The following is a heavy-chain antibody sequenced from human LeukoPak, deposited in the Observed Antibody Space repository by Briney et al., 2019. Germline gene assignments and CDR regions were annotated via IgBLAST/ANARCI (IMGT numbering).Heavy chain of an antibody. D-gene: IGHD3-3*01. CDR2: INPSGGTT. J-gene: IGHJ4*02. V-gene: IGHV1-46*01. Sequence: ASVKVSCKASGYTFTSYYMHWVRQAPGQGLEWMGIINPSGGTTRYAQGFQGRVTMTRDTSTNTVYMELSSLRSEDTAVYYCARALTGFDFWSGYVPFGYWGQGTLVTVSS. CDR3: ARALTGFDFWSGYVPFGY. CDR1: GYTFTSYY.